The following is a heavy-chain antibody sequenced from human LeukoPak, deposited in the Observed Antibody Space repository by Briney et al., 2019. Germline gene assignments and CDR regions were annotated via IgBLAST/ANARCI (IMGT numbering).Heavy chain of an antibody. CDR2: INHSGST. D-gene: IGHD3-16*01. CDR3: ARDLSIGRNNWFDP. CDR1: GGSFSGYY. V-gene: IGHV4-34*01. J-gene: IGHJ5*02. Sequence: SETLSLTCAVYGGSFSGYYWSWIRQPPGKGLEWIGEINHSGSTNYNPSLKSRVTISVDTSKNQFSLKLSSVTAADTAVYYCARDLSIGRNNWFDPWGQGTLVTVSS.